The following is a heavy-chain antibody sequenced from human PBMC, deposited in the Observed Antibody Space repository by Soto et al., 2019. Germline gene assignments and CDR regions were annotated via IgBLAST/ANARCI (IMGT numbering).Heavy chain of an antibody. CDR1: GYPFTDYY. V-gene: IGHV1-2*02. CDR3: ARANVDTSVVNEYYFDY. J-gene: IGHJ4*02. CDR2: RNPNSGGT. Sequence: ASVKVSCKASGYPFTDYYVHWVRQAPGQGLEWMGWRNPNSGGTNYAQNFQGRVTMTRDTSISTSYMELSRLRFDDTAVYYCARANVDTSVVNEYYFDYWGQGTLVTVSS. D-gene: IGHD5-18*01.